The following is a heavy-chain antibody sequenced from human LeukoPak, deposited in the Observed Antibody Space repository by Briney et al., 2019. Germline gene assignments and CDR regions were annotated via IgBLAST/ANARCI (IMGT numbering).Heavy chain of an antibody. V-gene: IGHV1-46*01. D-gene: IGHD1-14*01. CDR1: GYTLTELS. Sequence: GASVKVSCKVSGYTLTELSMHWVRQAPGQGLEWMGIINPSGGRTNYAQKFQGRVTMTRDTSTSTVYMELSSLRSEDTAVYYCARDRAVTPGAFDIWGQGTMVTVSS. J-gene: IGHJ3*02. CDR3: ARDRAVTPGAFDI. CDR2: INPSGGRT.